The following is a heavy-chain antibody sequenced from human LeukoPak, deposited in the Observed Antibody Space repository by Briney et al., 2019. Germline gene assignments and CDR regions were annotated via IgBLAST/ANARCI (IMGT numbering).Heavy chain of an antibody. Sequence: GGSLRLSCSASGFIFSPYAMHWVRQAPGKGLQYVASISSDGRTIYYGNSVKGRFTVSRDNSKNTLYLQMSSLTVEDTTVYYCARDDGFSSYAYWGQGTLVIVSS. D-gene: IGHD3-16*01. CDR3: ARDDGFSSYAY. CDR1: GFIFSPYA. V-gene: IGHV3-64D*06. CDR2: ISSDGRTI. J-gene: IGHJ4*02.